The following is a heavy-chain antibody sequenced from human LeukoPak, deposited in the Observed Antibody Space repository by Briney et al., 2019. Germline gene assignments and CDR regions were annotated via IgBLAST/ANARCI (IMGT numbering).Heavy chain of an antibody. D-gene: IGHD5-18*01. J-gene: IGHJ3*02. Sequence: PSETLSLTCTVSGGSISSYYWSWIRQPPGKGLELIGYIYYSGSINYNPSLKSRVTISVDTSKNQFSLKLSSVTAADTAVYYCARSGYSYDYAFDIWGQGTMVTVSS. CDR1: GGSISSYY. CDR3: ARSGYSYDYAFDI. CDR2: IYYSGSI. V-gene: IGHV4-59*01.